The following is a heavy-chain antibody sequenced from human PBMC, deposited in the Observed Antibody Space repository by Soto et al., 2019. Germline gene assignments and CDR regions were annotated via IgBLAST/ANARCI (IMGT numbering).Heavy chain of an antibody. CDR3: ARDPSNSHYFDS. D-gene: IGHD1-26*01. J-gene: IGHJ4*02. Sequence: PSETLSLTCAVSGYSISSGYYWGWIRQPPGKGLEWIGSIYHSGSTYYNPSLKSRVTISVDTSKNSLYLQMNSLRVEDTAVYYCARDPSNSHYFDSWGQGTLVTVSS. CDR1: GYSISSGYY. CDR2: IYHSGST. V-gene: IGHV4-38-2*02.